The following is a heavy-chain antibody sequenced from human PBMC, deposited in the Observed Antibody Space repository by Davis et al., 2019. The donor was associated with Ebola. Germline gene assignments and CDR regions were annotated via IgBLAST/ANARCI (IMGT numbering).Heavy chain of an antibody. V-gene: IGHV4-59*01. Sequence: PSETLSLTCTVSDGSFSNYYWNWIRQPPGKGLEWIGLLYDNGRANYNPSLRSRVTISLDTSKNQYSLKLRSVTAADTAVYYCVRFGGGAYWGQGTLVTVSS. J-gene: IGHJ4*02. CDR2: LYDNGRA. CDR3: VRFGGGAY. D-gene: IGHD3-16*01. CDR1: DGSFSNYY.